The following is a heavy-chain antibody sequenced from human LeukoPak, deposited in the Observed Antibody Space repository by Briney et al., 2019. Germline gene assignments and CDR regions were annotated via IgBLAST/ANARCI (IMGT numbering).Heavy chain of an antibody. D-gene: IGHD2-15*01. Sequence: PGGSLRLSCAASAFNFRTYSMGWVRQAPGKGLEWVSSISYTSSFKYYADSVKGRFTISRDNGENALYLQMSSLRAEDTAIYYCARGPPSENYSQDYFDMWGQGTLVTVSS. V-gene: IGHV3-21*06. J-gene: IGHJ4*02. CDR1: AFNFRTYS. CDR3: ARGPPSENYSQDYFDM. CDR2: ISYTSSFK.